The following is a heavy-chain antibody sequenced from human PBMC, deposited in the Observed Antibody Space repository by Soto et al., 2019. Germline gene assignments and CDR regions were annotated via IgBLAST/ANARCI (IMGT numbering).Heavy chain of an antibody. CDR2: IYYSGST. V-gene: IGHV4-59*01. CDR3: ARGRVTAGPFDY. D-gene: IGHD6-13*01. CDR1: GGSISSYY. J-gene: IGHJ4*02. Sequence: NPSETLSLTCTVSGGSISSYYWSWIRQPPGKGLEWIGYIYYSGSTNYNPSLKSRVTISVDTSKNQFSLKLSSVTAADTAVYYCARGRVTAGPFDYWGQGTLVTVSS.